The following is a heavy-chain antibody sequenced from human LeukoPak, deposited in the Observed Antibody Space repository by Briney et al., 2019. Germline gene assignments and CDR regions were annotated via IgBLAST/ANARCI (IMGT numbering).Heavy chain of an antibody. J-gene: IGHJ6*03. D-gene: IGHD6-13*01. CDR2: IYPGDSDT. CDR1: GYSFTSYW. CDR3: ARHVGEAAGTNYMDV. V-gene: IGHV5-51*01. Sequence: GESLTISCKDSGYSFTSYWIGWVRQMPGKGLEGMGFIYPGDSDTRYSPSFQGQVTISADKSSSTAYLQWSSLKASDTAMYYCARHVGEAAGTNYMDVWGKGTTVTVSS.